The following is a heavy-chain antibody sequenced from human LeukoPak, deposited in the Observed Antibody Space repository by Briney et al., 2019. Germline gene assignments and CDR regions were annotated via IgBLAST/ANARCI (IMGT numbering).Heavy chain of an antibody. Sequence: PSETLSLTCAVYGGSFSGYYWSWIRQPPGKGLEWLGEINHSGSTNNNPSLKSRVTISVDTSKNQFSLKLSSVTAADTAVYYCARAHSSSWDDYWGQGTLVTVSS. D-gene: IGHD6-13*01. CDR3: ARAHSSSWDDY. V-gene: IGHV4-34*01. J-gene: IGHJ4*02. CDR2: INHSGST. CDR1: GGSFSGYY.